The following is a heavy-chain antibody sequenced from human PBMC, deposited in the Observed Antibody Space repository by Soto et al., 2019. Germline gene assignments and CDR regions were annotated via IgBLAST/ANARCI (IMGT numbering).Heavy chain of an antibody. CDR1: GYTFTSYA. CDR3: SRDYDFWTPAGSYYGMDV. J-gene: IGHJ6*02. Sequence: GASVKVSCKASGYTFTSYAMHWVLQAPGQRLEWMGWINAGNGNTKYSQKFQGRVTITRDTAESTAYMELSSLRSEDTAVYYCSRDYDFWTPAGSYYGMDVWGQGTTVTVSS. CDR2: INAGNGNT. D-gene: IGHD3-3*01. V-gene: IGHV1-3*01.